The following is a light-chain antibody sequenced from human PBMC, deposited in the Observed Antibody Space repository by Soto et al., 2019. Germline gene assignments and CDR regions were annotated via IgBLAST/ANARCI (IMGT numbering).Light chain of an antibody. CDR1: SSDVGGYNY. Sequence: QSALTQPASVSGSPGQSITISCTGTSSDVGGYNYVSWYQQHPGKAPKLRIYDVSNRPSGVSNRFSGSKSGNTASLTISGLQAEDEADYYRSSYTSSSTLVFGGGTKLTVL. V-gene: IGLV2-14*01. CDR3: SSYTSSSTLV. CDR2: DVS. J-gene: IGLJ2*01.